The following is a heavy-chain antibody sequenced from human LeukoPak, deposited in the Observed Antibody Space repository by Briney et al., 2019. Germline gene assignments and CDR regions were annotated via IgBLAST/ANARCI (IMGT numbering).Heavy chain of an antibody. CDR2: ISSSSSTI. D-gene: IGHD3-3*01. J-gene: IGHJ3*02. CDR1: GFTFSSYS. CDR3: ARDFSISIFGVVIDPDAFDI. V-gene: IGHV3-48*01. Sequence: GGSLRLSCAASGFTFSSYSMNWVRQAPGKGLEWVSYISSSSSTIYYADSVKGRFTISRDNAKNSLYLQMNSLRAEDTAVYYCARDFSISIFGVVIDPDAFDIWGQGTMVTVSS.